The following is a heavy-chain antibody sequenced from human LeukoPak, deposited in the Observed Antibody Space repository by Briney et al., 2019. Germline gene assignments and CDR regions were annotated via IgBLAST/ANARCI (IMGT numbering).Heavy chain of an antibody. CDR1: GYSFTTYA. CDR2: INTNTGTP. Sequence: ASVKVSCKASGYSFTTYAMNWVRQAPGQGLEWMGWINTNTGTPSYAQGFTGRFVFSLDTSVSTAYLQISNIKTEDTAVYYCARDQVTAAFLRFDPWGQGTLVTASS. V-gene: IGHV7-4-1*02. D-gene: IGHD2-2*01. J-gene: IGHJ5*02. CDR3: ARDQVTAAFLRFDP.